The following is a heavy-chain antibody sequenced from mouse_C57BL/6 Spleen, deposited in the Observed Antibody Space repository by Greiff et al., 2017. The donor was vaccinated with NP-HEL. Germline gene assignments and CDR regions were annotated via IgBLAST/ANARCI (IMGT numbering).Heavy chain of an antibody. D-gene: IGHD2-14*01. CDR1: GYTFTTYP. Sequence: QVQLQQSGAELVKPGASVKLSCKASGYTFTTYPIEWLKQNHGKSLEWIGNFHPYNDDTKYNEKFKGKATLPVDKSSSTVYLELSRLTSDDYAGDNCARRDDGGYDFDYWGKGTTLTVAS. J-gene: IGHJ2*01. V-gene: IGHV1-47*01. CDR2: FHPYNDDT. CDR3: ARRDDGGYDFDY.